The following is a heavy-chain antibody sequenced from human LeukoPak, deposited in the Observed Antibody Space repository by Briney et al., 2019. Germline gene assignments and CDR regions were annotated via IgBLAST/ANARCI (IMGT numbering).Heavy chain of an antibody. CDR1: GFTFSSYA. CDR2: ISYDGSNK. CDR3: AKNMYGYGGYGGTYSYYYYGMDV. D-gene: IGHD5-12*01. Sequence: GGSLRLSCAASGFTFSSYAMHWVRQAPGKGLEWVAVISYDGSNKYYADSVKGRFTTSRDNSKNTLYLQMNSLRAEDTAVYYCAKNMYGYGGYGGTYSYYYYGMDVWGQGTTVTVSS. V-gene: IGHV3-30-3*02. J-gene: IGHJ6*02.